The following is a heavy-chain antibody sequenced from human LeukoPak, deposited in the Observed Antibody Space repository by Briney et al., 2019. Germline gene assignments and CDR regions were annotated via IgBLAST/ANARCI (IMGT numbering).Heavy chain of an antibody. Sequence: GGSLRLSCAASGFTFSSYAMSWVRQAPGKGLEWVSAISGNGGSTYYADSVKGRFTISRDNSKNTLYLQMNSLRAEDTAAYYWAKDDRESVVPTNYFDYWGQGTLVTVSS. CDR2: ISGNGGST. V-gene: IGHV3-23*01. D-gene: IGHD2-2*01. CDR3: AKDDRESVVPTNYFDY. CDR1: GFTFSSYA. J-gene: IGHJ4*02.